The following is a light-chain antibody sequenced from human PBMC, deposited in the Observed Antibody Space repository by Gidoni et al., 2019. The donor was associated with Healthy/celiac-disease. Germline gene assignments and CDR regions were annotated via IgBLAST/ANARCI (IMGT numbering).Light chain of an antibody. CDR3: QQSYSTSRIT. CDR2: AAS. Sequence: DIQMTQSPSSLSASVGDRVTITCRASQSISSYLNWYQQKPGKAPKLLIYAASSLQSGVPSRFSGSGSGTDFTLTISRLQPEDFATYYCQQSYSTSRITFGQGTRLEIK. CDR1: QSISSY. J-gene: IGKJ5*01. V-gene: IGKV1-39*01.